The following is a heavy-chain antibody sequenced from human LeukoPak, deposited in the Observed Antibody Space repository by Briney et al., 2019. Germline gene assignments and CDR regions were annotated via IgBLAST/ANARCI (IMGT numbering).Heavy chain of an antibody. V-gene: IGHV3-33*01. CDR3: ARNARDSVLDL. D-gene: IGHD3-10*02. J-gene: IGHJ3*01. CDR2: ILPDGSDK. Sequence: GGSLRLSCAASGFTFSRNGMHWVRQAPGKGLEWVAVILPDGSDKYYADSVTGRFTISRDNSKNTLYLQMNSLRADDTAVYYCARNARDSVLDLWGQGTMVIVSS. CDR1: GFTFSRNG.